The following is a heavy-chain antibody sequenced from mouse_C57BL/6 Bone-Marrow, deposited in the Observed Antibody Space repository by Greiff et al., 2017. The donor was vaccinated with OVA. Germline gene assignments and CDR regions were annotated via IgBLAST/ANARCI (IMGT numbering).Heavy chain of an antibody. V-gene: IGHV14-4*01. Sequence: EVKLVESGAELVRPGASVKLSCTASGFNIKDDYMHWVKQRPEQGLEWIGWIDPENGDTEYASKFQGKATITADTSSNTAYLQLSSLTSEDTAVYYCTTREDYAMDYWGQGTSVTVAS. CDR1: GFNIKDDY. CDR3: TTREDYAMDY. CDR2: IDPENGDT. J-gene: IGHJ4*01.